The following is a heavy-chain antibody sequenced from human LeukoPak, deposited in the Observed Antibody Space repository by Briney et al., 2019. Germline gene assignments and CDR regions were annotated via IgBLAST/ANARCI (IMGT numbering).Heavy chain of an antibody. CDR1: GFTFSSYA. Sequence: GGSLRLSCAASGFTFSSYAMSWVRQAPGKGLEWVSAISGSGGSTYYADSVKGRFTISRDNSKNTLYLQMNSLRAEDTAVYYCARAPYSSGWYSNYYYGMDVWGQGTTVTVSS. J-gene: IGHJ6*02. D-gene: IGHD6-19*01. CDR2: ISGSGGST. V-gene: IGHV3-23*01. CDR3: ARAPYSSGWYSNYYYGMDV.